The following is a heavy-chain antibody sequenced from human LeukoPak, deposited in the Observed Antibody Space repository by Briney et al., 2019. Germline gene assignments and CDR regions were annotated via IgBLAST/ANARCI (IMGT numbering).Heavy chain of an antibody. V-gene: IGHV3-20*04. J-gene: IGHJ1*01. CDR2: INWNGGST. Sequence: PGGSLRLSCAASGFTFDDYGMSWVRQAPGKGLEWVSGINWNGGSTGYADSVKGRFTISRDNSKNTLYLQMNSLRAEDTAVYYCAKSSAGATRLFQHWGQGTLVTVSS. CDR3: AKSSAGATRLFQH. D-gene: IGHD1-26*01. CDR1: GFTFDDYG.